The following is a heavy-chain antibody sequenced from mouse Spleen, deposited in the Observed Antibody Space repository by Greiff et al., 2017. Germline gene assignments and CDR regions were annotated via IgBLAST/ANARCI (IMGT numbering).Heavy chain of an antibody. CDR2: IYPRSGNT. CDR3: ASDYDGSLDY. J-gene: IGHJ2*01. V-gene: IGHV1-81*01. D-gene: IGHD1-1*01. Sequence: VKLQESGAELARPGASVKLSCKASGYTFTSYGISWVKQRTGQGLEWIGEIYPRSGNTYYNEKFKGKATLTADKSSSTAYMELRSLTSEDSAVYFCASDYDGSLDYWGQGTTLTVSS. CDR1: GYTFTSYG.